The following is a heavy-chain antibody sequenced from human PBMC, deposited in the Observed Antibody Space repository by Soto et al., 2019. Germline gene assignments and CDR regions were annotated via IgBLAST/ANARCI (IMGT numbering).Heavy chain of an antibody. CDR2: INHSGST. V-gene: IGHV4-34*01. CDR1: GGSFSGYY. Sequence: QVQLQQWGAGLLKPSETLSLTCAVYGGSFSGYYWSWIRQPPGKGLEWIGEINHSGSTNYNPSLKSRVTISVDTSKNQFSLKLSSVTAADTAVYYCALSVYYYYYGMDVWGKGTTVTVSS. D-gene: IGHD4-4*01. J-gene: IGHJ6*04. CDR3: ALSVYYYYYGMDV.